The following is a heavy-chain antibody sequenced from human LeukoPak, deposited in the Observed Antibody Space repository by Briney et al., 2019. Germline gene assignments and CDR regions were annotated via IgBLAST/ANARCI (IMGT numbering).Heavy chain of an antibody. CDR3: ARQSRGYGSGSPLDY. J-gene: IGHJ4*02. V-gene: IGHV4-39*01. Sequence: SETLSLTCTVSGGSISSSSCYWGWIRQPPGKGLEWIGSIYYSGSTYYNPSLKSRVTISVDTSKNQFSLKLSSVTAADTAVYYCARQSRGYGSGSPLDYWGQGTLVTVSS. D-gene: IGHD3-10*01. CDR2: IYYSGST. CDR1: GGSISSSSCY.